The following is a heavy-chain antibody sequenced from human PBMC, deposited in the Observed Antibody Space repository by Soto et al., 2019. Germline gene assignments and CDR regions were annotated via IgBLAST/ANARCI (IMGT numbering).Heavy chain of an antibody. Sequence: ASVKVSCKASGGTFSTYAITWVRQAPGQGLEWMGAIVPIFNIPNYAQKFQGRVTITADESTSTAYMELSSLRSEDTAVYYCAVKGSGTTGGYYYYYGMDVWGQGTTVTVSS. CDR1: GGTFSTYA. J-gene: IGHJ6*02. D-gene: IGHD1-1*01. V-gene: IGHV1-69*13. CDR2: IVPIFNIP. CDR3: AVKGSGTTGGYYYYYGMDV.